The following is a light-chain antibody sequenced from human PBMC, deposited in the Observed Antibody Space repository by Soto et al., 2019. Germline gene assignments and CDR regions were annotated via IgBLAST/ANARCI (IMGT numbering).Light chain of an antibody. CDR1: SSNIGSHT. CDR3: EAWHDSLNGVV. CDR2: SNT. Sequence: QSVLTQPPSASGTPGQTIAISCSGGSSNIGSHTVNWYQQLPGTAPRLLIYSNTQRPSGVPDRFSGSKSGTSASLAISGLQSEYEGDYYCEAWHDSLNGVVFGGGTKVTVL. J-gene: IGLJ2*01. V-gene: IGLV1-44*01.